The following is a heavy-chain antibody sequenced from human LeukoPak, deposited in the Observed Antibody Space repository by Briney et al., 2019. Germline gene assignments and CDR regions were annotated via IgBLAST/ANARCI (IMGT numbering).Heavy chain of an antibody. CDR2: ISSSSSYI. CDR1: RLTFSSYS. D-gene: IGHD7-27*01. Sequence: GGSLRLSCAASRLTFSSYSMNWVRQAPGKGLEWVSSISSSSSYIYYADSVKGRFTVSRDNSKNTLFLQMNSLRAEDTAVYYCAKDGGLWVSAHWGDSWGRGTLVTVSS. J-gene: IGHJ4*02. CDR3: AKDGGLWVSAHWGDS. V-gene: IGHV3-21*04.